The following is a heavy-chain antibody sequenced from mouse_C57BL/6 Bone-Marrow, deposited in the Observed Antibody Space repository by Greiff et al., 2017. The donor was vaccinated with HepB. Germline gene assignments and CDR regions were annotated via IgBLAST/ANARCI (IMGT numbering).Heavy chain of an antibody. Sequence: VQLQQPGAELVKPGASVKLSCKASGYTFTSYWMQWVKQRPGQGLEWIGVIDPSDSYTNYNQKFKGKATLTVDTSSSTAYMQLSSLTSEDSAVYYCAREGFWVSDYWGQGTTLTVSS. D-gene: IGHD2-2*01. V-gene: IGHV1-50*01. CDR1: GYTFTSYW. CDR2: IDPSDSYT. J-gene: IGHJ2*01. CDR3: AREGFWVSDY.